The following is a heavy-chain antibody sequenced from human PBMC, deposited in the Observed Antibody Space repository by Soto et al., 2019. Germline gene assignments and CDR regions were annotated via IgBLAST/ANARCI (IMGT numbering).Heavy chain of an antibody. J-gene: IGHJ4*02. V-gene: IGHV3-33*01. CDR3: ARDGNRRGSSWYQYYFDY. CDR1: GFTFSSYG. CDR2: IWYDGSNK. D-gene: IGHD6-13*01. Sequence: QVQLVESGGGVVQPGRSLRLSCAASGFTFSSYGMHWVRQAPGKGLEWVAGIWYDGSNKYYADSVKGRFTISRDNSKNTLYLQMNSLRAEDTAVYYCARDGNRRGSSWYQYYFDYWGQGTLVTVSS.